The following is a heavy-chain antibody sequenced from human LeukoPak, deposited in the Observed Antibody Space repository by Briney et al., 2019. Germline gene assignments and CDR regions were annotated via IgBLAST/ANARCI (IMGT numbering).Heavy chain of an antibody. CDR2: IEQDGNEK. CDR1: GFTFTNYW. Sequence: GGSLRLSCAASGFTFTNYWMSWVRQAPGKGLEWVANIEQDGNEKYYVDSVKGRFTISRDNAKNSLYLQMNSLRAEDTAVYYCARDCHKRYCSSTSCYIDYWGQGTLVTVSS. CDR3: ARDCHKRYCSSTSCYIDY. V-gene: IGHV3-7*01. J-gene: IGHJ4*02. D-gene: IGHD2-2*01.